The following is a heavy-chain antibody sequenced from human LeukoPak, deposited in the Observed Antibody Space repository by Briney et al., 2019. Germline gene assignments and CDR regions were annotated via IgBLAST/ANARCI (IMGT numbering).Heavy chain of an antibody. Sequence: GESLKISCKGSGYSFTNYWIGWVRQMPGTGLEWMGIIYPGDSDTRYSPSFQGQVTISADKSISTAYLQWSSLKASDTAMYYCARLMYRWTYSEVFDIWGQGTMVTVSS. CDR1: GYSFTNYW. CDR3: ARLMYRWTYSEVFDI. D-gene: IGHD1-26*01. J-gene: IGHJ3*02. V-gene: IGHV5-51*01. CDR2: IYPGDSDT.